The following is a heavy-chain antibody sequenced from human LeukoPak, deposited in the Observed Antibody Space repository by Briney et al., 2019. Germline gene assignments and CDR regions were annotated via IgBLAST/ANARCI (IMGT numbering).Heavy chain of an antibody. D-gene: IGHD3-3*01. CDR3: AKATIFGVVSPIDY. V-gene: IGHV3-23*01. CDR2: ISGSGGST. J-gene: IGHJ4*02. Sequence: GGSLRLSCAASGFTFSSYAVSWVRQAPGKGLEWVSAISGSGGSTYYADSVKGRFTISRDNSKNTLYLQMNSLRAEDTAVYYCAKATIFGVVSPIDYWGQGTLVTVSS. CDR1: GFTFSSYA.